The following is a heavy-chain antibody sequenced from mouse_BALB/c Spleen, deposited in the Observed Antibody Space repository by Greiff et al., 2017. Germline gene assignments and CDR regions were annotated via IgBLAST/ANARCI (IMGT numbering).Heavy chain of an antibody. CDR2: IYPGNSDT. CDR3: TRFYDYDYFDY. Sequence: VHVKQSGTVLARPGASVKMSCKASGYTFTSYWMHWVKQRPGQGLEWIGAIYPGNSDTSYNQKFKGKAKLTAVTSTSTAYMELSSLTNEDSAVYYCTRFYDYDYFDYWGQGTTLTVSS. D-gene: IGHD2-4*01. CDR1: GYTFTSYW. V-gene: IGHV1-5*01. J-gene: IGHJ2*01.